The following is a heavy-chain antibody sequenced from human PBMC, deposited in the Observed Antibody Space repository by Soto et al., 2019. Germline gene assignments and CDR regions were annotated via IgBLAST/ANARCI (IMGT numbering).Heavy chain of an antibody. Sequence: SETLSLTCTVSGGSISSGDYYWSWIRQHPGKGLEWIGYIYYSGSTYYNPSLKSRVTISVDTSKNQFSLKLSSVTAADTAVYYCARDILIAVAGSDYYYYGMDVWGQGTTVTVSS. J-gene: IGHJ6*02. CDR2: IYYSGST. V-gene: IGHV4-31*03. CDR3: ARDILIAVAGSDYYYYGMDV. CDR1: GGSISSGDYY. D-gene: IGHD6-19*01.